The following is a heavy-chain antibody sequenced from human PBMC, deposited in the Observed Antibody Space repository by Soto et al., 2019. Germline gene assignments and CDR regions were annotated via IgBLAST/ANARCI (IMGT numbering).Heavy chain of an antibody. CDR1: GGTFSSYA. V-gene: IGHV1-69*01. J-gene: IGHJ4*02. CDR2: IIPIFGTA. CDR3: ARDLASETTDTFGY. Sequence: QVQLVQSGAEVKKPGSSVKVSCKASGGTFSSYAISWVRQAPGQGLEWMGGIIPIFGTANYAQKFQGRVTITADESTSAADMELSSLRSEDTAVYYCARDLASETTDTFGYWGQGTLVTVSS.